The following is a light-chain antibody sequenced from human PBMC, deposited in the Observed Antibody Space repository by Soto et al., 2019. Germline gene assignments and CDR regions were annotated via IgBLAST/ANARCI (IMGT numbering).Light chain of an antibody. J-gene: IGLJ3*02. CDR3: ASYAGTNIPVL. CDR2: DVS. Sequence: QSVLTQPASVSGSPGQSITISCTGTSGDVGGYNFVSWYQQHPGKVPKLMIHDVSNRPSGVSPRFSGSKSGNTASLTISGLQAEDEADYYCASYAGTNIPVLFGGGTKVTVL. V-gene: IGLV2-14*03. CDR1: SGDVGGYNF.